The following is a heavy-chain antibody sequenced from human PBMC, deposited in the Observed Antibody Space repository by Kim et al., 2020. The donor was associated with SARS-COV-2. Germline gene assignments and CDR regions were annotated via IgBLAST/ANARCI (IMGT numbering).Heavy chain of an antibody. Sequence: ASVKVSCKVSGYTLTELSMHWVRQAPGKGLEWMGGFDPEDGETIYAQKFQGRVTMTEDTSTDTAYMELSSLRSEDTAVYYCATLRYFDWLLSPGYFDLWGRGTLVTVYS. J-gene: IGHJ2*01. CDR2: FDPEDGET. D-gene: IGHD3-9*01. CDR3: ATLRYFDWLLSPGYFDL. V-gene: IGHV1-24*01. CDR1: GYTLTELS.